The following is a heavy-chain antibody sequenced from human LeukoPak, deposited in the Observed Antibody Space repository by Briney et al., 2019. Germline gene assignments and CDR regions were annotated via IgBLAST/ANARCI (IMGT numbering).Heavy chain of an antibody. CDR2: IKQDGSEK. Sequence: GGSLRLSCAASGFTFSSHWRSWVRQAPGKGLEWVANIKQDGSEKYYVDSVSGRFTMSSDNAKNSLYLQMNILRAEDTAVYYCARVSPNTVTTLQYDYWGQGTLVTVSS. CDR3: ARVSPNTVTTLQYDY. CDR1: GFTFSSHW. V-gene: IGHV3-7*01. J-gene: IGHJ4*02. D-gene: IGHD4-17*01.